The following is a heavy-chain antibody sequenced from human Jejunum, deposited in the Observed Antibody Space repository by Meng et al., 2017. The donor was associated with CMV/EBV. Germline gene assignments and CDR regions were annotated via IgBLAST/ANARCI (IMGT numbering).Heavy chain of an antibody. CDR1: SISSGYC. D-gene: IGHD3-3*01. Sequence: SISSGYCWGWIRQPPGKGQEWIGVISDRGSTHYSPSLKSRVTISSDTSKNQFSLRLTSVTAADTAVYFCARGGWYDSWSGYYPVDYWGQGTLVTVS. CDR3: ARGGWYDSWSGYYPVDY. V-gene: IGHV4-38-2*02. CDR2: ISDRGST. J-gene: IGHJ4*02.